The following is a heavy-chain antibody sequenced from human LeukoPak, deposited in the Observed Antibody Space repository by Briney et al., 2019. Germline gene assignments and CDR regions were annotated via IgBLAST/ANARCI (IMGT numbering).Heavy chain of an antibody. CDR2: IIPIFGTA. V-gene: IGHV1-69*05. CDR1: GGTFSSYA. D-gene: IGHD6-19*01. J-gene: IGHJ4*02. CDR3: ATSVAGTGFSDY. Sequence: ASVKVSCKASGGTFSSYAISWVRQAPGQGLEWMGGIIPIFGTANYAQKFQGRVTITTDEFTSTAYMELSSLRSEDTAVYYCATSVAGTGFSDYWGQGTLVTVSS.